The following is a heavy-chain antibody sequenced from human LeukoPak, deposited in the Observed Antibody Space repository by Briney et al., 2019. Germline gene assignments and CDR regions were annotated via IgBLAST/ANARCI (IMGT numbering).Heavy chain of an antibody. Sequence: SETLSLTCTVSGGSVNNYYWSWIRQPAGKGLEWIGRIYTRGSTNYNASLKGRVTISVDTSKNQFSLQLSCLTAADTAGYYCARGRYCSADIYSGGEAFDIWGQGTMVSVSS. CDR1: GGSVNNYY. V-gene: IGHV4-4*07. CDR3: ARGRYCSADIYSGGEAFDI. CDR2: IYTRGST. J-gene: IGHJ3*02. D-gene: IGHD2-15*01.